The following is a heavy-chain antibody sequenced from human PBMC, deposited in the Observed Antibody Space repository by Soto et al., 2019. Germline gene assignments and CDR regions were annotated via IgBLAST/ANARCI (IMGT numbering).Heavy chain of an antibody. J-gene: IGHJ4*02. CDR1: GYFFTSYG. Sequence: QVQLVQSGGEVVQPGASVKVSCKASGYFFTSYGISWVRQAPEQGLEWMGWISPYNGKTKYAQNFQGRVTMTTDTSTYTAYMEVRSLRSDDPAVYYCARDFGCDLSAPGAVFDYWGQGTLVTVSS. CDR2: ISPYNGKT. D-gene: IGHD2-21*02. CDR3: ARDFGCDLSAPGAVFDY. V-gene: IGHV1-18*04.